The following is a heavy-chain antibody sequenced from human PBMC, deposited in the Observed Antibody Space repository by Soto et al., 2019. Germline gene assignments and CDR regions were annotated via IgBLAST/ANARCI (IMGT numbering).Heavy chain of an antibody. CDR3: ARDTGNFFDY. Sequence: GASVKVSCKASGYTFTSYTVSWVRQAPGQGLEWVGWIGSSSGNTDSARNLQGRVTMTTDTSTSTAYMELRSLRSDDTAVYYCARDTGNFFDYWGQGTLVTVSS. J-gene: IGHJ4*02. V-gene: IGHV1-18*01. CDR2: IGSSSGNT. CDR1: GYTFTSYT.